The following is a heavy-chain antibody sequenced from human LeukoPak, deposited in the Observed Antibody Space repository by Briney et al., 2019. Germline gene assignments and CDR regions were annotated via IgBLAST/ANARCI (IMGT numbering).Heavy chain of an antibody. CDR2: IIPIFGTA. V-gene: IGHV1-69*13. Sequence: SVKVSCKASGGTFSSYAISWVRQAPGQGLEWMGGIIPIFGTANYAQKFQGRVTITADESTSTAYMELSSLRSEDTAVYYCARDTPPSYYYDSSGSAEYFQHWGQGTLVTVSS. CDR3: ARDTPPSYYYDSSGSAEYFQH. CDR1: GGTFSSYA. J-gene: IGHJ1*01. D-gene: IGHD3-22*01.